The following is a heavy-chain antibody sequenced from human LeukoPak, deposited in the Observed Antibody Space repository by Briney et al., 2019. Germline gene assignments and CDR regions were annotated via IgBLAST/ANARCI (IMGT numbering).Heavy chain of an antibody. CDR1: GFTFSTYG. V-gene: IGHV3-23*01. D-gene: IGHD6-19*01. J-gene: IGHJ4*02. CDR3: AKGTSTYSSGSFDY. Sequence: GGSLRLSCSASGFTFSTYGMSWVRQAPGKGLEWVISISGSGSTTFYADSVKGRFTISRDNSNNMLYLQMTSLRAEDTAVYYCAKGTSTYSSGSFDYWGRGTLVTVSS. CDR2: ISGSGSTT.